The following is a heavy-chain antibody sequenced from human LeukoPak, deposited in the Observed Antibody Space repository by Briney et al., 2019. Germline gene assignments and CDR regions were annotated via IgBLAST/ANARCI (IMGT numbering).Heavy chain of an antibody. Sequence: GGSLRLSCAASGFIFSSYWMSWVRQAPGKGLEWVADIKQDGSEKYYVDSVKGRFTISRDNARNSLYLQMDSLRVEDTAVYYCARGRKIVVVMGGFFDYWGQGTLVTVSS. V-gene: IGHV3-7*03. CDR2: IKQDGSEK. D-gene: IGHD3-22*01. J-gene: IGHJ4*02. CDR1: GFIFSSYW. CDR3: ARGRKIVVVMGGFFDY.